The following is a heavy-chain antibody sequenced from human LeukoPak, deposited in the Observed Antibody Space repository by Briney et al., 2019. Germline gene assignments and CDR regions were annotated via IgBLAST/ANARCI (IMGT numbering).Heavy chain of an antibody. CDR1: GFSFTYST. D-gene: IGHD3-9*01. J-gene: IGHJ5*02. CDR3: VRIPNNAGFPNWIDP. Sequence: KTGGSLRLSCAASGFSFTYSTMNWVRLAPGKGLEWVSSITSSSGNIYYSDSVRGRFAVSRDNAKNSLYLQMDSLIAEDSAVYYCVRIPNNAGFPNWIDPWGQGTLVSVSS. V-gene: IGHV3-21*01. CDR2: ITSSSGNI.